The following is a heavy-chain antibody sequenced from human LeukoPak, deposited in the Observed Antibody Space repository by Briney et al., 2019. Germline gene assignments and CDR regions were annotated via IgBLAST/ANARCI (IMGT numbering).Heavy chain of an antibody. CDR3: ARDRSNYLGGYYYYGMDV. CDR1: GGTFSSYA. V-gene: IGHV1-69*13. Sequence: VASVTVSCKASGGTFSSYAISWVRQAPGQGLEWMGGIIPIFGTANYAQKFQGRVTITADESTSTAYMELSSLRSEDTAVYYCARDRSNYLGGYYYYGMDVWGQGTTVTVSS. D-gene: IGHD4-11*01. J-gene: IGHJ6*02. CDR2: IIPIFGTA.